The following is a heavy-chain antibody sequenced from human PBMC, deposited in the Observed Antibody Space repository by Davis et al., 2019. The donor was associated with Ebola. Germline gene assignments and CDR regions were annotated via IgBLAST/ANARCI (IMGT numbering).Heavy chain of an antibody. D-gene: IGHD7-27*01. Sequence: SETLSLTCTVSGGSVSSGSYYWSWIRQPPEKGLEWIGYIYYSGSTYYNPSLKSRVTISVDTSKNQFSLKLSSVTAADTAVYYCARGTWGWDYWGQGILVIVSS. J-gene: IGHJ4*02. V-gene: IGHV4-61*01. CDR3: ARGTWGWDY. CDR2: IYYSGST. CDR1: GGSVSSGSYY.